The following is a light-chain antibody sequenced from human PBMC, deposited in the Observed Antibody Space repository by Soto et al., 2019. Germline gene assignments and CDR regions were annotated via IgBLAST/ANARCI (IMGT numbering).Light chain of an antibody. CDR3: QQYTTYPWT. J-gene: IGKJ1*01. Sequence: DIQMNKSPATLSASVRDRVTITCRASQSISSWLAWYQQKPGQAPKLLMYDVSRLESGVPSRFSGSGSGTEFTLTISSLEPDDFATYYCQQYTTYPWTFGLGTNVDIK. CDR1: QSISSW. CDR2: DVS. V-gene: IGKV1-5*01.